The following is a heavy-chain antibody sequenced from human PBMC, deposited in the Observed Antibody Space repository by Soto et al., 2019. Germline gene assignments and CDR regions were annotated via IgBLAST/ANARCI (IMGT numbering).Heavy chain of an antibody. CDR2: ISGSGGST. D-gene: IGHD2-2*01. CDR1: GFTFSSYA. J-gene: IGHJ5*02. V-gene: IGHV3-23*01. Sequence: LRLSCAASGFTFSSYAMSWVRQAPGKGLEWVSAISGSGGSTYYADSVKGRFTISRDNSKNTLYLQMNSLRAEDTAVYYCAKGAVVGGSHPNNWFDPWGRGTLVTVSS. CDR3: AKGAVVGGSHPNNWFDP.